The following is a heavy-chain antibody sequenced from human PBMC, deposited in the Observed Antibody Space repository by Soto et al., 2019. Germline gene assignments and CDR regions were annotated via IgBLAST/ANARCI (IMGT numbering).Heavy chain of an antibody. J-gene: IGHJ3*01. Sequence: VQLLESGGALVQPGGPLSLSWVASGFILNNYAMSWVRQAPGKGLEWVSTIGGTDGDSDGVPWYEDSVKGRFTISRDSSANTLFLHMDNLRAEDSALYYCVKRGRNWGAFDFWGQGTTVVVSS. V-gene: IGHV3-23*01. D-gene: IGHD7-27*01. CDR2: IGGTDGDSDGVP. CDR1: GFILNNYA. CDR3: VKRGRNWGAFDF.